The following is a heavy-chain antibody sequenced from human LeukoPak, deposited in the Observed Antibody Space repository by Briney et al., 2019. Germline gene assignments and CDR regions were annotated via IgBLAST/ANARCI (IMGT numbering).Heavy chain of an antibody. CDR3: ARARNEDTIFGVVTYDYFDY. CDR1: GFTFSSYS. Sequence: GGSLRLSCAASGFTFSSYSMNWVRQAPGKGLEWVSSISSSSSYIYYADSVKGRFTISRDNAKNSLYLQMNSLRAEDTAVYYCARARNEDTIFGVVTYDYFDYWGQGTLVTVS. J-gene: IGHJ4*02. D-gene: IGHD3-3*01. CDR2: ISSSSSYI. V-gene: IGHV3-21*01.